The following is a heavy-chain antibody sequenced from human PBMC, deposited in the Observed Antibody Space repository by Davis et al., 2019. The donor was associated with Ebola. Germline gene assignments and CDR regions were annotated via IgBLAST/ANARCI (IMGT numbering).Heavy chain of an antibody. D-gene: IGHD2-15*01. V-gene: IGHV4-31*01. CDR2: IYYSGST. Sequence: MPSETLSLTCTVSGGSISSGCYFWSWIRQHPGKGLEWIGYIYYSGSTYYNPSLKSLLTISVDPSKNQFPLTLSSVTAADTAVYYCAREALVVPNPGNYFDYWGQGTLVTVSS. J-gene: IGHJ4*02. CDR1: GGSISSGCYF. CDR3: AREALVVPNPGNYFDY.